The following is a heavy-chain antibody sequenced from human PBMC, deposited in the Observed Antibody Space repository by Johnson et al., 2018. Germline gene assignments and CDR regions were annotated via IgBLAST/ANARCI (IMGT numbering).Heavy chain of an antibody. Sequence: VQLVESGAEVKKPGSSVKVSCAASGYTFTNYYMHWVRQAPGQGLEWMGIINPTDGGTTYAQRFRGRVTMTIDTSTSTVYMELSSLSSEDTAVYYCTRGVLLTTADAFDIWGQGTMVTVSS. D-gene: IGHD4/OR15-4a*01. V-gene: IGHV1-46*01. CDR3: TRGVLLTTADAFDI. CDR1: GYTFTNYY. CDR2: INPTDGGT. J-gene: IGHJ3*02.